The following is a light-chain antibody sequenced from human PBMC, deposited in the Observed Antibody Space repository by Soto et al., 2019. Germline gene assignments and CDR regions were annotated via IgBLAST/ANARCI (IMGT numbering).Light chain of an antibody. CDR1: ETINKY. V-gene: IGKV1-39*01. CDR3: QQSYKTPQT. CDR2: TAS. Sequence: DIQMTQSPSSLSASIGDRVTITCRASETINKYLNWYQQKPGKHPKLLIYTASTLPSGVPSRFSGSRPGTNFTLTINSLQTEDFATYYCQQSYKTPQTFGQGTKLDIK. J-gene: IGKJ1*01.